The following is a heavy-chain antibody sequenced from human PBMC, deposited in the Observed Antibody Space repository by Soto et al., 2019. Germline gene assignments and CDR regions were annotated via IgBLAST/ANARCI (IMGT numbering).Heavy chain of an antibody. CDR1: GFTVSSNY. CDR3: AGGCNGSVWLDH. Sequence: EVQMVETGGGLIQPGGSLRLSCAASGFTVSSNYMNWVRQAPGKGLVWISAIYSGGSKYYAASVMGRFTISRDNSKNTVHLQMSRLRAEETAVYYCAGGCNGSVWLDHWGQGILVTVSS. V-gene: IGHV3-53*02. D-gene: IGHD6-19*01. CDR2: IYSGGSK. J-gene: IGHJ4*02.